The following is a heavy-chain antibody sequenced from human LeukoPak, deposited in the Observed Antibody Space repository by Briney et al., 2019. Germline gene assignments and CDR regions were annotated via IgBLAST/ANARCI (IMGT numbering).Heavy chain of an antibody. J-gene: IGHJ4*02. CDR2: ISDNGDNT. CDR3: AKAYRSSWFYFDY. D-gene: IGHD6-6*01. V-gene: IGHV3-23*01. CDR1: GFTFSSYA. Sequence: PGGSLRLSCAASGFTFSSYAMSWVRQAPGKGLEWVSSISDNGDNTYYADPVKGRFTISRDSSKNTLFLQMSGLRAEDTAFYYCAKAYRSSWFYFDYWGQGTLVTVSS.